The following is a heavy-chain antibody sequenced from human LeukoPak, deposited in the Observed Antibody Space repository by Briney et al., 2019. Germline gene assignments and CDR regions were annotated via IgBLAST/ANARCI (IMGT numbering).Heavy chain of an antibody. Sequence: ASVKVSCKASGYTFTSYGISWVRQAPGQGLEWMGWISAYNGNTNYAQKLQGRVTMTTDTSTSTAYMELRSLRSDDTAVYYCARDGGPGYCSGGSCYSTGYWGQGTLVTVSS. CDR1: GYTFTSYG. J-gene: IGHJ4*02. D-gene: IGHD2-15*01. CDR2: ISAYNGNT. V-gene: IGHV1-18*01. CDR3: ARDGGPGYCSGGSCYSTGY.